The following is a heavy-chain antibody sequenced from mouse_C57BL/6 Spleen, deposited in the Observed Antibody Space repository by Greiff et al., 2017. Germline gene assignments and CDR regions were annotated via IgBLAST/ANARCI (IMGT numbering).Heavy chain of an antibody. CDR2: ISSGGDYI. D-gene: IGHD2-4*01. J-gene: IGHJ4*01. CDR1: GFTFSSYA. Sequence: EVMLVESGEGLVKPGGSLKLSCAASGFTFSSYAMSWVRQTPEKRLEWVAYISSGGDYIYYADTVKGRFTISRDDARNTQYLQMSSLKSEDTAMYYCTRDWDYDGVYYAMDYWGQGTSVTVSS. V-gene: IGHV5-9-1*02. CDR3: TRDWDYDGVYYAMDY.